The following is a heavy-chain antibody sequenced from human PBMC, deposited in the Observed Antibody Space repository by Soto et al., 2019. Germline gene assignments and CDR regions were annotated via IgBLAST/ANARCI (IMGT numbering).Heavy chain of an antibody. J-gene: IGHJ4*02. D-gene: IGHD3-10*01. Sequence: QVQLVQSGAEVKKPGASVKVSCKASGYTFTSYYMHWVRQAPGQGLEWMGIINPSGGSTSYAQKVPGRVTMTRATSTRTVYMELSSLRSEDTAVYYCAGGSLKSGSYYNTLDYWGQGTLVTVSS. CDR2: INPSGGST. CDR1: GYTFTSYY. V-gene: IGHV1-46*01. CDR3: AGGSLKSGSYYNTLDY.